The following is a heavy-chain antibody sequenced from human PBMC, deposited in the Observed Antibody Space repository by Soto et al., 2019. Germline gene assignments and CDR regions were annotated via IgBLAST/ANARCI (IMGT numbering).Heavy chain of an antibody. J-gene: IGHJ5*02. CDR3: ARGLLGGAAT. CDR1: GGSLSGYY. D-gene: IGHD3-16*01. V-gene: IGHV4-34*01. CDR2: INRSGST. Sequence: QVQLQQWGAGLLKPSETLSLTCAVYGGSLSGYYWSWIRQPPGKGLEWIGEINRSGSTNYIPSLKSRVIISVDTSKNRCSLKLSSVTAADTAVYYCARGLLGGAATWGQGTLVTVSS.